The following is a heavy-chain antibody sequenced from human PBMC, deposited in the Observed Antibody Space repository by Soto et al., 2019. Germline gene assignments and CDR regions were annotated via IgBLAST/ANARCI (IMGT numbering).Heavy chain of an antibody. J-gene: IGHJ4*02. V-gene: IGHV3-30*03. CDR1: GFTFSSYG. CDR3: VGGYYFGDY. Sequence: QVQLVESGGGVVQPGRSLRLSCAASGFTFSSYGMHWVRQAPGKGLQWVAVISYDGSNKYYADSVKGRFTISRDNYKNTLYLQMNSLRAEDTAVYYCVGGYYFGDYWGQGTLVTVSS. D-gene: IGHD3-22*01. CDR2: ISYDGSNK.